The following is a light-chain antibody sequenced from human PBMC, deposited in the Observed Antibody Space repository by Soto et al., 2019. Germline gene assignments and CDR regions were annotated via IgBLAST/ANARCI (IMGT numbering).Light chain of an antibody. CDR3: QQLYTLPFT. CDR1: QSIRSW. Sequence: DIQVTQSPPILSSCLLDIVTITCRASQSIRSWLAWYQQKPGKAPKLLIYEASTLQSGVPSRFSGSGSGTEFTLTISGLLPEDFAAYHCQQLYTLPFTFGQGTRLEIK. CDR2: EAS. J-gene: IGKJ5*01. V-gene: IGKV1-5*01.